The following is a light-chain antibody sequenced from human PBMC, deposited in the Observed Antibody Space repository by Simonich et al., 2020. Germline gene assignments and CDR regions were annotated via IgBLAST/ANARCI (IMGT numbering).Light chain of an antibody. Sequence: DIVMTQSPDSLAVSLVERATITGKSSQSVLYSSNNKNYLAWYQQKPGQPPKLLIYCASTRESGVPDRFSGSGSGTDFTLTISSLQAEDVAVYYCQQYYSTPYTFGQGTKLEIK. CDR1: QSVLYSSNNKNY. J-gene: IGKJ2*01. CDR2: CAS. CDR3: QQYYSTPYT. V-gene: IGKV4-1*01.